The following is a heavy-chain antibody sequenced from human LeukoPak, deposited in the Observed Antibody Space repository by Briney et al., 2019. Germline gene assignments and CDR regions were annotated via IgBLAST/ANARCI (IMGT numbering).Heavy chain of an antibody. CDR2: ISYDGSNK. J-gene: IGHJ4*02. CDR3: AKQVRARIYDIFEGGGSDY. V-gene: IGHV3-30*18. Sequence: GGSLRLSCAASGFTFSSYGLHWVRQAPGKGLEWVAVISYDGSNKYYADSVKGRFTISRDNSKNTLYLQMNSLRAEDTAVYYCAKQVRARIYDIFEGGGSDYWGQGTLVTVSS. CDR1: GFTFSSYG. D-gene: IGHD3-9*01.